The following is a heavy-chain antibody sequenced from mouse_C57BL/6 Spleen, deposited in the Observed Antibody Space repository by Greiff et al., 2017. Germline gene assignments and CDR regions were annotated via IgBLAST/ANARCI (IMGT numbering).Heavy chain of an antibody. J-gene: IGHJ4*01. D-gene: IGHD1-1*01. CDR2: ISSGGDYI. V-gene: IGHV5-9-1*02. CDR3: TREDFTTDAMDY. Sequence: EVKVVESGEGLVKPGGSLKLSCAASGFTFSSYAMSWVRQTPEKRLEWVAYISSGGDYIDYADTVKGRFTISRDNARNTLYLQMSSQKSEDTAMYYCTREDFTTDAMDYWGQGTSVTVSS. CDR1: GFTFSSYA.